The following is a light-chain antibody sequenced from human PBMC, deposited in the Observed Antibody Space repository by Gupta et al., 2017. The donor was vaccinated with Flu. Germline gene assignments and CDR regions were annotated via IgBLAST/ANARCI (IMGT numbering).Light chain of an antibody. J-gene: IGLJ3*02. CDR3: AAWDDSLTALSADGSLTGLWV. V-gene: IGLV1-44*01. CDR2: NDN. Sequence: WYQNRPGTAPRLLIYNDNQRPSGVPDRFSGSKSGTSASLAIGGLQSEDEADYYCAAWDDSLTALSADGSLTGLWVFGGGTKLSVL.